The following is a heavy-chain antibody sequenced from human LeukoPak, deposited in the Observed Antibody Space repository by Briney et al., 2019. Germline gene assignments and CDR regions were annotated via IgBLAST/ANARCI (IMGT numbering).Heavy chain of an antibody. Sequence: PGGSLRLSCAASGFTFSTYAMHWVRQAPGKGLEWVAVIWYGGSNKNYADSVEGRFTTSRDNSKNTLWLQMDSLRAEDTAVYFCAKDGENYFDYWGQGTLVTVSS. J-gene: IGHJ4*02. D-gene: IGHD3-10*01. CDR2: IWYGGSNK. CDR1: GFTFSTYA. V-gene: IGHV3-30*02. CDR3: AKDGENYFDY.